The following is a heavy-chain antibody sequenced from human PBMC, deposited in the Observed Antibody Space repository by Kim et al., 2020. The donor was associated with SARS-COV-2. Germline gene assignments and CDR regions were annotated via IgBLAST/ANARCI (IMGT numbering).Heavy chain of an antibody. CDR2: IWYDGSNK. Sequence: GGSLRLSCAASGFTFSSYGMHWVRQAPGKGLEWVAVIWYDGSNKYYADSVKGRFTISRDNSKNTLYLQMNSLRAEDTAVYYCARDGVAYCGGDCYPPFDYWGQGTLVTVSS. CDR3: ARDGVAYCGGDCYPPFDY. D-gene: IGHD2-21*02. CDR1: GFTFSSYG. V-gene: IGHV3-33*08. J-gene: IGHJ4*02.